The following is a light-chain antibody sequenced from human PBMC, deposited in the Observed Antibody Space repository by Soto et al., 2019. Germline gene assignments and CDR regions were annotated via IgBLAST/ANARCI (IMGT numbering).Light chain of an antibody. CDR1: SSDVGSYNV. J-gene: IGLJ3*02. CDR3: CSYAGYSRVL. Sequence: QSVLTQPASVSGSPGQSITISCTGTSSDVGSYNVVSWYQQLPGEAPKLIIYEVNERPSGISNRFSGSKSGNTASLTISGLQDEDEADYYCCSYAGYSRVLFGGGTKLTVL. V-gene: IGLV2-23*02. CDR2: EVN.